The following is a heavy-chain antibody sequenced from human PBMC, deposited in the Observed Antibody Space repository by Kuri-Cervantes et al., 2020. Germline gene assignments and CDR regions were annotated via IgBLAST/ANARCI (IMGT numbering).Heavy chain of an antibody. V-gene: IGHV4-30-4*01. CDR1: GGSISSGDYY. Sequence: LRLSCTVSGGSISSGDYYWSWIRQPPGKGLEWIGYMYYSGSTYCNPSLKSRVTISVDASKNQFSLKLSSVTAADTAVYYCARVGVVVPAAIPYFDHWGQGTLVTVSS. J-gene: IGHJ4*02. CDR2: MYYSGST. CDR3: ARVGVVVPAAIPYFDH. D-gene: IGHD2-2*01.